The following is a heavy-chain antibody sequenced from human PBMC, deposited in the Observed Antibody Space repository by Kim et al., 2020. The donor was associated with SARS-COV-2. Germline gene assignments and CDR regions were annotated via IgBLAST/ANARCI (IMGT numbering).Heavy chain of an antibody. CDR2: ISSSSSTI. J-gene: IGHJ6*02. Sequence: GGSLRLSCAASGFTFSSYSMNWVRQAPGKGLEWVSYISSSSSTIYYADSVKGRFTISRDNAKNSLYLQMNSLRDEDTAVYYCARDRGYCSSTSCSTAGYYYYGMDVWGQGTTVTVSS. CDR3: ARDRGYCSSTSCSTAGYYYYGMDV. D-gene: IGHD2-2*01. CDR1: GFTFSSYS. V-gene: IGHV3-48*02.